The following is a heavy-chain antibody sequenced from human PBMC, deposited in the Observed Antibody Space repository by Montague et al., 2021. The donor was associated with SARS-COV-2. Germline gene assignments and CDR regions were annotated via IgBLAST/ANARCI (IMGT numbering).Heavy chain of an antibody. CDR1: GDSISSGSYY. D-gene: IGHD4-23*01. Sequence: TLSLTCTVSGDSISSGSYYWSWIRQPAGKGLEWIGRIYTSGSTNYXXXLKSRITISVDTSKNQISLKLTSVTAADTGVYYCASGSVGLGGFCLWGQGTMVTVS. V-gene: IGHV4-61*02. J-gene: IGHJ3*01. CDR3: ASGSVGLGGFCL. CDR2: IYTSGST.